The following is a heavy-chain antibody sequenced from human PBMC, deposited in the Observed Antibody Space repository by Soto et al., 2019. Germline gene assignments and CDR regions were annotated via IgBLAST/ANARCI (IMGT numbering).Heavy chain of an antibody. CDR1: GFSLYTGGVG. CDR2: LYWDYTR. Sequence: QITLKESSPTLVKPTQTLTLTCSFSGFSLYTGGVGVGWIRQPPGKALEWLALLYWDYTRRYNPSLKNTLTIAKDTSENQVVLTVTDMGPVDTGTYFCAHYTTDTYFDVWGKGATVTVSS. J-gene: IGHJ6*04. CDR3: AHYTTDTYFDV. D-gene: IGHD1-1*01. V-gene: IGHV2-5*02.